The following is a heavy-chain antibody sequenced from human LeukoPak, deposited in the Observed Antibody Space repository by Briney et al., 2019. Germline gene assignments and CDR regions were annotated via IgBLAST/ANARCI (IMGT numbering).Heavy chain of an antibody. D-gene: IGHD3-16*01. CDR3: ARARGTFDI. J-gene: IGHJ3*02. CDR1: GGSISSYY. CDR2: IYYSGST. V-gene: IGHV4-59*01. Sequence: MASETLSPTCTVSGGSISSYYWSWIRQPPGKGLEWIGYIYYSGSTNYNPSLKSRVTISVDTSKNQFSLKLSSVTAADTAVYYCARARGTFDIWGQGTMVTVSS.